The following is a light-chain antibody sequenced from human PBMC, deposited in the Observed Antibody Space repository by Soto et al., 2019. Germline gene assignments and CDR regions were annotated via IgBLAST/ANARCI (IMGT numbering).Light chain of an antibody. CDR2: EVT. Sequence: QSVLTQPASVSGSPGQSITISCTGTSSDVGGYNYVSWFQHHPGKAPKLMIYEVTNRPSGVSDRFSGSKSGNTASLTISGLQAGDEADYYCTSYTSSTTLVFGTGTKLTVL. CDR1: SSDVGGYNY. CDR3: TSYTSSTTLV. V-gene: IGLV2-14*01. J-gene: IGLJ1*01.